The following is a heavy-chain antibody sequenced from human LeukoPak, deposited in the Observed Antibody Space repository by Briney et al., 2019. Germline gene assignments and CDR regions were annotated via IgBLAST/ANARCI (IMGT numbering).Heavy chain of an antibody. V-gene: IGHV1-46*01. J-gene: IGHJ6*02. D-gene: IGHD2-2*01. Sequence: EASVKVSCKASGYTFTGYYMHWVRQAPGQGLEWMGWINPSGGSTSYAQKFQGRVTMTRDTSTSTVYMELTSLRSEDTAVYYCARDIVLVPAAHYGMDVWGQGTTVTVSS. CDR3: ARDIVLVPAAHYGMDV. CDR1: GYTFTGYY. CDR2: INPSGGST.